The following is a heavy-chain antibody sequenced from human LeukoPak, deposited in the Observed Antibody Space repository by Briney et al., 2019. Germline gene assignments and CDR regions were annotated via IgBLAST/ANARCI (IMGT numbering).Heavy chain of an antibody. Sequence: GESLKISCKGSGYRFTSYWISWVRQMPGKGLEWMGRIDPSDSYTNYSPSFQGHLTISADKSITPAYLQWSSLKASDTAIYYCARHQLLGPCFKGVCSDAFDIWGQGTMVTVSS. CDR3: ARHQLLGPCFKGVCSDAFDI. D-gene: IGHD2-8*01. J-gene: IGHJ3*02. V-gene: IGHV5-10-1*01. CDR1: GYRFTSYW. CDR2: IDPSDSYT.